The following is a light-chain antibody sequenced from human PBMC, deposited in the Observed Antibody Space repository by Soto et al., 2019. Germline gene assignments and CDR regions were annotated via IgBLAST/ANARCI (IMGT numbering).Light chain of an antibody. CDR1: SSDVGGYNY. Sequence: QSVLTQPASVSGSPGQSITISCTGTSSDVGGYNYVSWYQKHPGKAPKLMIYDVSNRPSGVSNRFSGSKSGNTASLTISGLQAEDEADYYCSSYTSSSTLVVFGTGTKLTV. CDR3: SSYTSSSTLVV. V-gene: IGLV2-14*01. CDR2: DVS. J-gene: IGLJ1*01.